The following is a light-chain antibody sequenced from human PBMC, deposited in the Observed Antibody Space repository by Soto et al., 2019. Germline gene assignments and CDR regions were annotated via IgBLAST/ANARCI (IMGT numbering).Light chain of an antibody. Sequence: QSVLTQPPSVSGAPGKRVTISCTGSGSNIGAGYDVHWYQHRPGTAPKLLVFGDSHRPSGVPDRFSGSKSGTSASLAITGLQAEDEGDYYCQSYDRTLDARYVFGPGTKLTVL. CDR1: GSNIGAGYD. V-gene: IGLV1-40*01. J-gene: IGLJ1*01. CDR2: GDS. CDR3: QSYDRTLDARYV.